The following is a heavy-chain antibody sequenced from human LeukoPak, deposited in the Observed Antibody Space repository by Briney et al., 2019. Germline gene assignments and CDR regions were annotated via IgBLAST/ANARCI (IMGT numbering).Heavy chain of an antibody. J-gene: IGHJ6*04. D-gene: IGHD3-10*01. Sequence: SETLSLTCTVSGGSVSSGSYYGSWIRQPPGEGLEWIEYIYYSGSTNYNPSLKSRVPISVDTSKNQFSLKLSSVTAADTAVYYCARDGVVRGYYYGMDVWGKGTTVTVSS. CDR3: ARDGVVRGYYYGMDV. CDR1: GGSVSSGSYY. CDR2: IYYSGST. V-gene: IGHV4-61*01.